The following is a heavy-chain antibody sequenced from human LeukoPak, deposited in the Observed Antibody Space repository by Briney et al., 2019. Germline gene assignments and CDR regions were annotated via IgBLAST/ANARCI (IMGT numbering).Heavy chain of an antibody. CDR3: ARVKGCSSTSCPADY. V-gene: IGHV3-21*01. CDR2: ISSSSSHI. D-gene: IGHD2-2*01. J-gene: IGHJ4*02. Sequence: PGGSLRLSCAASGFTFSSYSMNWVRQAPGKGLEWVSSISSSSSHIYYADSVKGRFTISRDNAKNSLYLQMKSLRAEDTAVYYCARVKGCSSTSCPADYWGQGTLVTVSS. CDR1: GFTFSSYS.